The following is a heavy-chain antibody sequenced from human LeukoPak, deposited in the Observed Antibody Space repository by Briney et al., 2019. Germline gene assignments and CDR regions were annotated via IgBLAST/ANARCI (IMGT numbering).Heavy chain of an antibody. Sequence: GGPLRLSCAASGFTFSSYSMNWVRQAPGKGLEWVSYISSSSSTIYYADSVKGRYTISRDNAKNSLYLQMNSLRAEDTAVYYCARLTADYDFWSGYYFDYWGHGTLVTVSS. CDR1: GFTFSSYS. V-gene: IGHV3-48*04. CDR3: ARLTADYDFWSGYYFDY. CDR2: ISSSSSTI. J-gene: IGHJ4*01. D-gene: IGHD3-3*01.